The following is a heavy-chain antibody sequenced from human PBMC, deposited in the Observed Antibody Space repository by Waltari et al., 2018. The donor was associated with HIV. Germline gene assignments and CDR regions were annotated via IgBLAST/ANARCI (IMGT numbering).Heavy chain of an antibody. CDR1: GFSVSNHW. J-gene: IGHJ4*02. Sequence: VQLVESGGGSIKSGGSLRLSCAASGFSVSNHWMEWVRQGPGKGLVWSGSINRDGSTREYADALKGRFVISRDNARNTVYLQVNSLRVEDTAVYYCARASHYFEFSTFDGDYYFDLWGRGTRVAVSS. V-gene: IGHV3-74*01. CDR2: INRDGSTR. D-gene: IGHD3-9*01. CDR3: ARASHYFEFSTFDGDYYFDL.